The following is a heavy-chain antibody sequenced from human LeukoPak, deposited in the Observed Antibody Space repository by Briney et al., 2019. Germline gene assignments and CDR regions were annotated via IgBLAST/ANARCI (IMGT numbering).Heavy chain of an antibody. V-gene: IGHV1-46*01. Sequence: GASVKVSCKASGYTFTSYCMHWVRQAPGQGLEWMGIINPSGGSTSYAQKFQGRVTMTRDTSTSTVYMELSSLRSEDTAVYYCAREVGAARPYYYYGMDVWGQGTTVTVSS. CDR2: INPSGGST. CDR1: GYTFTSYC. J-gene: IGHJ6*02. D-gene: IGHD6-6*01. CDR3: AREVGAARPYYYYGMDV.